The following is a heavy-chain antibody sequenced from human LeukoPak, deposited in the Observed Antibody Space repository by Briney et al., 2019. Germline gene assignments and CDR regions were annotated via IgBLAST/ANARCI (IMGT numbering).Heavy chain of an antibody. Sequence: ASVKVSCKASGGTFSSYAISWVRQAPGQGLEWMGGIIPIFGTANYAQKFQGRVTITADKSTSTAYMELSSLSSEDTAVYYCAIVLRYFDWSGIDIWGQGTMVTVSS. CDR3: AIVLRYFDWSGIDI. CDR1: GGTFSSYA. V-gene: IGHV1-69*06. J-gene: IGHJ3*02. D-gene: IGHD3-9*01. CDR2: IIPIFGTA.